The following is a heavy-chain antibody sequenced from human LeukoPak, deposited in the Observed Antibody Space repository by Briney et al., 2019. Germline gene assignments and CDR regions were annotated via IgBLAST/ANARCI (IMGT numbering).Heavy chain of an antibody. CDR1: GGSFSSYY. J-gene: IGHJ4*02. Sequence: SETLSLTCAVYGGSFSSYYWSWIRQPPGKGLEWIGYIYYSGSTNYNPSLKSRVTISVDTSKNQFSLKLSSVTAADTAVYYCAGNGYEFMDYWGQGTLVTVSS. D-gene: IGHD3-3*01. CDR2: IYYSGST. V-gene: IGHV4-59*01. CDR3: AGNGYEFMDY.